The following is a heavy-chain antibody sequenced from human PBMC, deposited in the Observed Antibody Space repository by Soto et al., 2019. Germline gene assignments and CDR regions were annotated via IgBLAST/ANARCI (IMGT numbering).Heavy chain of an antibody. D-gene: IGHD3-22*01. V-gene: IGHV1-3*01. J-gene: IGHJ5*02. CDR2: INAGNGNT. CDR3: ARAARSTMIVVVTEFWFDP. CDR1: GYTFTSYA. Sequence: ASGKVSCKASGYTFTSYAMHWVRQAPGQRLEWMGWINAGNGNTKYSQKFQGRVTVTRDTSACTAYMELSSLRSEDTAVYYCARAARSTMIVVVTEFWFDPWGQGTLVTVSS.